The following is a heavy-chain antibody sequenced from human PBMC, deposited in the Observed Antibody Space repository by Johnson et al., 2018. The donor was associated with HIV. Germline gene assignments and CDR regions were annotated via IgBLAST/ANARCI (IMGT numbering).Heavy chain of an antibody. D-gene: IGHD3-22*01. CDR1: GFTFSNYG. Sequence: QVQLVESGGGVVQPGESLRLSCAASGFTFSNYGMHWVRQAPGKGLEWVAFIQNDGSNKYYADSVKGRYTISRDNSRNTLYLQMNSLRAEDTAVYYCAKEKLTVYYYDSSGIAFDIWGQGTMVTVSS. CDR2: IQNDGSNK. V-gene: IGHV3-30*02. CDR3: AKEKLTVYYYDSSGIAFDI. J-gene: IGHJ3*02.